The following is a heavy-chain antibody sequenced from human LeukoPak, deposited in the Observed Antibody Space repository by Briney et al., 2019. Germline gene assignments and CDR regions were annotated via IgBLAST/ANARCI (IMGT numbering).Heavy chain of an antibody. V-gene: IGHV4-59*12. CDR1: GGSISSYY. D-gene: IGHD3-22*01. CDR2: IYYSGST. CDR3: ASPPYYYDSSGYKRGNY. Sequence: PSETLSLTCTVSGGSISSYYWSWIRQPPGKGLEWIGYIYYSGSTNYNPSLKSRVTISVDTSKNQFSLKLSSVTAADTAVYYCASPPYYYDSSGYKRGNYWGQGTLVTVSS. J-gene: IGHJ4*02.